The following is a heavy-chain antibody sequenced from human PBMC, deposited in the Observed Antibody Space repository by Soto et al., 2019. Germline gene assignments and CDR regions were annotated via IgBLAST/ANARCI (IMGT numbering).Heavy chain of an antibody. CDR3: ARDQILRSWTQVYYYFDY. CDR1: GFPFSSYG. CDR2: IWYDGSNK. V-gene: IGHV3-33*01. D-gene: IGHD3-3*01. J-gene: IGHJ4*02. Sequence: GARRLSCSASGFPFSSYGMHWVRQAPGKGLEWVAVIWYDGSNKYYADSVKGRFTISRDNSKNTLYLQMNSLRAEDTAVYYCARDQILRSWTQVYYYFDYWGQGTLVAVSS.